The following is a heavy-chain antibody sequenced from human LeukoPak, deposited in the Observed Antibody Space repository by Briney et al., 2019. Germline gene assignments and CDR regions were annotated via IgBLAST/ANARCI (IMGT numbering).Heavy chain of an antibody. CDR1: GMTFSNHW. CDR3: TTGPSYGYEW. D-gene: IGHD3-16*01. CDR2: IKTDGRTT. J-gene: IGHJ4*02. Sequence: PGGSLRLSCAASGMTFSNHWMHWVRQVPGKGLAWVSPIKTDGRTTIYADSVKGRFTICRDNGKSTLYLQMNSLRAEDTAIYYCTTGPSYGYEWWGQGTVVTVSS. V-gene: IGHV3-74*01.